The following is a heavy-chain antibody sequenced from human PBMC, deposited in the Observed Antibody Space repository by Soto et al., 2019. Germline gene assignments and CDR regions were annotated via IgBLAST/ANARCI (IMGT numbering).Heavy chain of an antibody. CDR1: GGSISRSTYY. D-gene: IGHD4-17*01. CDR3: ASQHRRRVTYYGDTDFDF. CDR2: IYYSGST. V-gene: IGHV4-39*01. J-gene: IGHJ4*02. Sequence: PSETLSLTCTVSGGSISRSTYYWAWIRQPPGKGLEWIGSIYYSGSTYYNPSLKSRVTISVDTSMTQFSLELSSVTAADTAVYYCASQHRRRVTYYGDTDFDFWGQGTLVTVSS.